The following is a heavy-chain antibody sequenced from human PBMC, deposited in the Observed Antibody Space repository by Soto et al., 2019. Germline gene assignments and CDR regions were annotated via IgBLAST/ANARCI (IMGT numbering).Heavy chain of an antibody. D-gene: IGHD3-9*01. V-gene: IGHV4-31*03. J-gene: IGHJ5*02. CDR3: ARGYYDILTGWGWLDP. CDR1: GGSISSGGYY. CDR2: IYYSGST. Sequence: QVQLQESGPGLVKPSQTLSLTCTVSGGSISSGGYYWSWIRQHPGKGLEWIGYIYYSGSTYYNPSLKSRVTISVDTSKYQFSLKLSSVTAADTAVYYCARGYYDILTGWGWLDPWGQGTLVTVSS.